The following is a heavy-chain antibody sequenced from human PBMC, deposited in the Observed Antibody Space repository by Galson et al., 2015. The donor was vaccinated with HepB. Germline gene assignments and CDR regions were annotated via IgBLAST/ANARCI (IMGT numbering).Heavy chain of an antibody. V-gene: IGHV4-59*01. CDR3: ARGSWLQSVNWYFDL. D-gene: IGHD5-24*01. J-gene: IGHJ2*01. Sequence: SETLSLTCTVSGGSISSYYWSWIRQPPGKGLERIGYIYYSGSTNYNPYLKSRVTISVDTSKNQVSLKLSSVTAADTAVYYCARGSWLQSVNWYFDLWGRGTLVTVSS. CDR2: IYYSGST. CDR1: GGSISSYY.